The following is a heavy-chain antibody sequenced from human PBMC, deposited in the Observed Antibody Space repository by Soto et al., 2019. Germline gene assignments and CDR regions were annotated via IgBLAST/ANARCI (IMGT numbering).Heavy chain of an antibody. Sequence: QVQLVESGGGEVQPGRYLRLSCAASGFSFSSYGMHWVRQAPGKGLEWVAVIWYDGSNKYYADSVKGRFTISRDNSKNTLYLEMNSLRAEDTAVYYCARDHYYDSSGYYYVGVFDIWGQGTMVTVSS. J-gene: IGHJ3*02. CDR3: ARDHYYDSSGYYYVGVFDI. V-gene: IGHV3-33*01. CDR2: IWYDGSNK. CDR1: GFSFSSYG. D-gene: IGHD3-22*01.